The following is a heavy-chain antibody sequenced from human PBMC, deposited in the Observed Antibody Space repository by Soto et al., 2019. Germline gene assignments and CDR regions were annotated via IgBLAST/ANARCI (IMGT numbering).Heavy chain of an antibody. CDR1: GYSFTSYW. D-gene: IGHD3-9*01. Sequence: PGYSLNISCKGAGYSFTSYWISGVRQMPGKGRELMGRIDPSDSYTNYSPSFQGHVTISADKSISTAYLQWSSLKASDTAMYYCARHGYDILTGYTNYYYYGMDVWGQGTTVTVSS. CDR3: ARHGYDILTGYTNYYYYGMDV. V-gene: IGHV5-10-1*01. CDR2: IDPSDSYT. J-gene: IGHJ6*02.